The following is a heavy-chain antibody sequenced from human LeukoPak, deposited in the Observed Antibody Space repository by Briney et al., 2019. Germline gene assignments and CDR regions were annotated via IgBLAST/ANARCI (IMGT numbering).Heavy chain of an antibody. CDR3: ARHSSSWEFDQ. J-gene: IGHJ4*02. CDR1: GFTFRSFW. V-gene: IGHV3-7*04. D-gene: IGHD6-13*01. Sequence: GGSLRLSCAASGFTFRSFWMSWVGQAPGKGLEWVANIKQDGREKYYVDSAKGRFTISRDNAKNSLYLQMNSLRAEDTAAYYCARHSSSWEFDQWGQGTLVIVSS. CDR2: IKQDGREK.